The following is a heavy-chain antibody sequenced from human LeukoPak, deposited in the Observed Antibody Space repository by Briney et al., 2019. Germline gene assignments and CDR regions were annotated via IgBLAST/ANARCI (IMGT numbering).Heavy chain of an antibody. Sequence: GGSLRLSCAASGFTFNSYSMNWVRQAPGKGLERVSYISSGSSTISYADSVKGRFTISRDNAKNSLYLQMNSLRADDTAVYYCARPYSSSCPFGYWGQGTLVTVSS. V-gene: IGHV3-48*01. D-gene: IGHD6-13*01. CDR2: ISSGSSTI. CDR1: GFTFNSYS. CDR3: ARPYSSSCPFGY. J-gene: IGHJ4*02.